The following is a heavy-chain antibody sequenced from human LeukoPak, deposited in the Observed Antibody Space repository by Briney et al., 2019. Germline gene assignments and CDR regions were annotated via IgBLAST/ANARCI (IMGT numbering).Heavy chain of an antibody. J-gene: IGHJ3*02. CDR1: GFTFSNYA. CDR2: ISSNGGST. D-gene: IGHD2-15*01. CDR3: ARERYCSGGSCYSHAFDI. Sequence: GGSLRLSCAASGFTFSNYAMHWVRQAPGKGLEYVSAISSNGGSTYYANSVKGRFTISRDNSKNTLYLQMGSLRAEDMAVYYCARERYCSGGSCYSHAFDIWGQGTMVTVSS. V-gene: IGHV3-64*01.